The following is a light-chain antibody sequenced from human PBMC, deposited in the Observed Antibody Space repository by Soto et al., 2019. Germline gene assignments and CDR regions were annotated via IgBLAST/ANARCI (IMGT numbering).Light chain of an antibody. J-gene: IGKJ1*01. CDR2: VAS. Sequence: EMVMTQSPATQSVSPGERVTLSCRASQSVSSYLAWYQQKPGQPPRLLIYVASTRAAGIPARFSGSGSGTEFTLTISSLQSEDFAVYYCQQYKDWPPRFGQGTKVEIK. CDR3: QQYKDWPPR. CDR1: QSVSSY. V-gene: IGKV3-15*01.